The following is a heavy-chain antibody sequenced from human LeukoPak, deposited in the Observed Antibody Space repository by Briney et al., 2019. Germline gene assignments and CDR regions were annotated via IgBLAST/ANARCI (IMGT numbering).Heavy chain of an antibody. CDR2: LSYDGKHE. J-gene: IGHJ4*02. V-gene: IGHV3-30*18. CDR3: VKPYPTLTTSSVLDN. D-gene: IGHD4-17*01. Sequence: PGGTLRLSCATSGFIFSNYAFHWVRQAPGKGLEWVAALSYDGKHEHYADPVKGRFTMSRVNSKNTVFLQIDSLTTEDSAVYYCVKPYPTLTTSSVLDNWGQGTLVTVSS. CDR1: GFIFSNYA.